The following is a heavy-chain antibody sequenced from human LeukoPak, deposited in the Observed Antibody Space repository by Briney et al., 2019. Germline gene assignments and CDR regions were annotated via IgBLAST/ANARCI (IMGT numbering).Heavy chain of an antibody. CDR1: GGSFSGYY. CDR3: ARDGDYDYYFDY. J-gene: IGHJ4*02. D-gene: IGHD3-16*01. V-gene: IGHV4-34*01. CDR2: INHSGST. Sequence: KPSETLSLTCAVYGGSFSGYYWSWIRQPPGKGLEWIGEINHSGSTNYNPSLKSRVTISVDTSKNQFSLKLSSVTAADTAVYYCARDGDYDYYFDYWGQGTLVTVSS.